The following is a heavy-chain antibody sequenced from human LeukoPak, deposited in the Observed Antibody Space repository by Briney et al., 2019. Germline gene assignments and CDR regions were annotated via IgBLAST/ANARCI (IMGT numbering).Heavy chain of an antibody. D-gene: IGHD2-2*01. Sequence: PGGSLRLSCAASGFTVSSNYMSWVRQAPGKGLEWVSVIYSGGSTYYADSVKGRFTISRDNSKNTLYLQVNSLRAEDTAVYYCASREGYQLLATHDYYYMDVWGKGTTVTVSS. V-gene: IGHV3-53*01. J-gene: IGHJ6*03. CDR2: IYSGGST. CDR3: ASREGYQLLATHDYYYMDV. CDR1: GFTVSSNY.